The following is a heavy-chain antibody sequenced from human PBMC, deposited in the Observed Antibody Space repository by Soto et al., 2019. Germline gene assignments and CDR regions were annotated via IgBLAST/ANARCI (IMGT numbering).Heavy chain of an antibody. Sequence: GGSLRLSCAASGFTFSSYGMHWVRQAPGKGLEWVAVIWYDESNKYYTDSVKGRFTISRDNSKNTLYLQMNTLRVEDTAVYYCARDPSSGDSYGPGYWGQGTLVTVSS. D-gene: IGHD5-18*01. J-gene: IGHJ4*02. V-gene: IGHV3-33*01. CDR2: IWYDESNK. CDR3: ARDPSSGDSYGPGY. CDR1: GFTFSSYG.